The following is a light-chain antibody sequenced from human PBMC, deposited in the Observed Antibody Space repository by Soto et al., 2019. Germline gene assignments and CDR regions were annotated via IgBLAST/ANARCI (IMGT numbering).Light chain of an antibody. J-gene: IGKJ1*01. CDR1: QAIRSN. Sequence: EIVMTQSPATLSVSPGERATVSCRASQAIRSNLAWYQQKPGQAPRLLIYGASTRATGIPARFSGSGSGTEFTLTISSLQSEHFAVYHCQQYHNLPPWTFGQGTKVEIK. CDR3: QQYHNLPPWT. CDR2: GAS. V-gene: IGKV3-15*01.